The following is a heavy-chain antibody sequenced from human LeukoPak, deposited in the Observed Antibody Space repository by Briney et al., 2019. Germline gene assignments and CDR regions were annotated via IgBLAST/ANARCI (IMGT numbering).Heavy chain of an antibody. CDR2: INPSGGST. CDR1: GYTFTGYY. Sequence: ASVKVSCKASGYTFTGYYIHWVRQAPGQGLEWMGIINPSGGSTSYAQKFQGRVTMTRDTSTSTVYMELSSLRSEDTAVYYCAREDGGQGAFDIWGQGTMVTVSS. CDR3: AREDGGQGAFDI. V-gene: IGHV1-46*01. J-gene: IGHJ3*02.